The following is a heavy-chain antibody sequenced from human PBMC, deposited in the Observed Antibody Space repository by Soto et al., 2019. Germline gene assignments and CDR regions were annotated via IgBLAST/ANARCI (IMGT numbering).Heavy chain of an antibody. CDR2: IYYSGST. Sequence: ASETLSLTCTVSGGSISSYYWSWIRQPPGKGLEWIGYIYYSGSTNYNPSLKSRVTISVDTSKNQFSLKLSSVTAADTAVYYCARHGMYSSSSYYYYYMDVWGKGTTVTVS. D-gene: IGHD6-6*01. J-gene: IGHJ6*03. CDR3: ARHGMYSSSSYYYYYMDV. V-gene: IGHV4-59*08. CDR1: GGSISSYY.